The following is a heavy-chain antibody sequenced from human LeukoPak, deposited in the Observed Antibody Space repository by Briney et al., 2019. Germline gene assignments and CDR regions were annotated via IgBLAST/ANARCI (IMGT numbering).Heavy chain of an antibody. CDR1: GFTFSSYG. V-gene: IGHV3-33*01. J-gene: IGHJ6*04. Sequence: GRSLRLSCAASGFTFSSYGMHWVRQAPGKGLEGVAVIWYDGSNKYYADSVKGRFTISRDNSKNTLYLQMNSMRAEDTAVYYCARDRRYYYGSGSYPGNYGMDVWGKGTTVTVSS. CDR3: ARDRRYYYGSGSYPGNYGMDV. CDR2: IWYDGSNK. D-gene: IGHD3-10*01.